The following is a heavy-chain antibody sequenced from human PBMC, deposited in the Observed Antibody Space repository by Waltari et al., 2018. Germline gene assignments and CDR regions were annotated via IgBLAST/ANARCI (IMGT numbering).Heavy chain of an antibody. CDR2: INPDESAK. D-gene: IGHD5-18*01. Sequence: EVQLVESGGGLVQPGRSRRLPCEDSGLTFSSSWMPWVRQAPGKGLERVAIINPDESAKYYLDSVEGRFTISSDNAKNSLYLQMNSLRAEDTAIYYCARDRAYSSFDYWGQGTLVTVSS. V-gene: IGHV3-7*01. J-gene: IGHJ4*02. CDR3: ARDRAYSSFDY. CDR1: GLTFSSSW.